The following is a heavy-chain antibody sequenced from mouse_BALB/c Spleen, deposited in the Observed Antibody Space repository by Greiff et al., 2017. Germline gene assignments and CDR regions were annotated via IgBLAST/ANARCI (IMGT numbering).Heavy chain of an antibody. CDR3: ASLYDGKGDY. J-gene: IGHJ2*01. Sequence: EVKVVESGGGLVKPGESLKLSCAASGFTFSSYAMSWVRQTPEKRLEWVATISSGGSYTYYPDSVKGRFTISRDNAKNTLYLQMSSLRSEDTAMYYCASLYDGKGDYWGQGTTLTVSS. CDR1: GFTFSSYA. V-gene: IGHV5-9-3*01. CDR2: ISSGGSYT. D-gene: IGHD2-3*01.